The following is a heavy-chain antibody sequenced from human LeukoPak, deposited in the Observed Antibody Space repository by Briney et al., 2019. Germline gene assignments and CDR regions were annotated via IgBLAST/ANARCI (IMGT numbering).Heavy chain of an antibody. CDR1: GYTLTELS. J-gene: IGHJ4*02. Sequence: ASVKVSCKVSGYTLTELSMHWARQAPGKGLEWMGGFDPEDGETIYAQKFQGRVTMTEDTSTDTAYMELSSLRSEDTAVYYCATAASAQYYDFWSGYCTRRRGRPYDYWGQGTLVTVSS. D-gene: IGHD3-3*01. CDR3: ATAASAQYYDFWSGYCTRRRGRPYDY. V-gene: IGHV1-24*01. CDR2: FDPEDGET.